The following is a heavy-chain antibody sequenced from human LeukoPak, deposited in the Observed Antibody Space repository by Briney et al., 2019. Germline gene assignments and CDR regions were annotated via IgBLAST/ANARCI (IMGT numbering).Heavy chain of an antibody. CDR1: GGSISSSTYY. Sequence: KSSETLSLTCTVSGGSISSSTYYWAWIRQPPGKGLEWIGSIYYSGSTYYNPSLKSRLTISVDTSKNQFSLKLSSVTAADTAVYYCARGKIWSPVYLSHWGQGTLVTVSS. CDR3: ARGKIWSPVYLSH. D-gene: IGHD3-10*01. V-gene: IGHV4-39*07. CDR2: IYYSGST. J-gene: IGHJ4*02.